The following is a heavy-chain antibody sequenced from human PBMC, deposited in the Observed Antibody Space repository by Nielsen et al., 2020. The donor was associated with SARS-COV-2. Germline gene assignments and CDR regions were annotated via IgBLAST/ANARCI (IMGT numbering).Heavy chain of an antibody. CDR2: ISAFNGNT. V-gene: IGHV1-18*01. Sequence: ASVKVSCKASGYTFNSYGISWVRQAPGQGLEWMGWISAFNGNTQSAQRFQGRVTVTTDSSTSTVYMELGTLGSDDTAVYYCARDHRYSSAWYYFDSWGQGTLVTVSS. CDR1: GYTFNSYG. CDR3: ARDHRYSSAWYYFDS. D-gene: IGHD6-19*01. J-gene: IGHJ4*02.